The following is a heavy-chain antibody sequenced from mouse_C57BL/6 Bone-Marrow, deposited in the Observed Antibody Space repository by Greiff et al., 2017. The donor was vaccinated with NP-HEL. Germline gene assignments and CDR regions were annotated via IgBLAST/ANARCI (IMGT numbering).Heavy chain of an antibody. CDR2: ISYDGSN. V-gene: IGHV3-6*01. Sequence: ESGPGLVKPSQSLSLTCSVTGYSITSGYYWNWIRQFPGNKLEWMSYISYDGSNNYNPSLKNRISITRDTSKNQFFLKLNSVTTEDTATYCCARDDYYYFDYWGQGTTLTVSS. CDR1: GYSITSGYY. CDR3: ARDDYYYFDY. J-gene: IGHJ2*01. D-gene: IGHD2-13*01.